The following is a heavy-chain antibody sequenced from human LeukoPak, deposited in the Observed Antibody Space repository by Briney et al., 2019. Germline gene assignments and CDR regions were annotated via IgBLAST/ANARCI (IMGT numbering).Heavy chain of an antibody. CDR3: ARDGGIGGSCYSDY. J-gene: IGHJ4*02. Sequence: PGRSLRLSCAASGFTFSRYGMHWVRQAPGKGLEWVAVIWYDGSNKYYADSVKGRFTISRDNSKNTLYPQMNSLRAEDTAVYYCARDGGIGGSCYSDYWGQGTLVTVSS. V-gene: IGHV3-33*01. CDR1: GFTFSRYG. D-gene: IGHD2-15*01. CDR2: IWYDGSNK.